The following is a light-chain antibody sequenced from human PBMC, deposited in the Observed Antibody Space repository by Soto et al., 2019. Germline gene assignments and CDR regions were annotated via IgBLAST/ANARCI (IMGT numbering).Light chain of an antibody. CDR1: NIGSKS. Sequence: SYELTQPPSVSVAPGKTARITCGGNNIGSKSVHWYQQKPGQAPVLVIYYDSDRPSGIPERFSGSNSGNTATLTISRVEAGDEADYYCQVWGDVVFGGGTKVTVL. V-gene: IGLV3-21*01. CDR3: QVWGDVV. CDR2: YDS. J-gene: IGLJ2*01.